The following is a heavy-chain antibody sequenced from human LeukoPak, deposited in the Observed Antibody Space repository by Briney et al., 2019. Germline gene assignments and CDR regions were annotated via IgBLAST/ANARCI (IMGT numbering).Heavy chain of an antibody. CDR1: GFTFSSYA. V-gene: IGHV3-30-3*01. J-gene: IGHJ6*02. D-gene: IGHD2-8*01. Sequence: GGSLRLSCAASGFTFSSYAMHWVRQAPGKGLEWVAVISYDGSNKYYADSVKGRFTISRDNSKNTLYLQMNSLRAEDTAVYYCARGPERTGVGTRYYYDMDVWGQGTTVTASS. CDR2: ISYDGSNK. CDR3: ARGPERTGVGTRYYYDMDV.